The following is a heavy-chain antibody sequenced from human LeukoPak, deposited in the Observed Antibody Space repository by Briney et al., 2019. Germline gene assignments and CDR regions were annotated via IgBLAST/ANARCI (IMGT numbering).Heavy chain of an antibody. V-gene: IGHV1-18*04. Sequence: GASVKVSCKASGYTFTGYYMHWVRQAPGQGLEWMAWTSGTGYNTDYTQRFQGRVSVTTDTSTSTAYLEVRSLRSEDTAIYYCARSQCPDSTSCYYFFYFDFWGQGTPVTVSS. D-gene: IGHD2-2*01. CDR3: ARSQCPDSTSCYYFFYFDF. CDR2: TSGTGYNT. CDR1: GYTFTGYY. J-gene: IGHJ4*02.